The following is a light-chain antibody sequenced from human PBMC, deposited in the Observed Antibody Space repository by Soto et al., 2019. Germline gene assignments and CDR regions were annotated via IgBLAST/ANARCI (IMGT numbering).Light chain of an antibody. V-gene: IGLV2-14*03. Sequence: QSVLTQPASVSGSPGQSITISCTGTSTDVGGYNYVSWYQQHPGKAPKLVINDVSNRPSGVSNRFSGSKSGNTASLTISGLQAEDEADYYCSSYTSSSTRVFGGGTKLTVL. J-gene: IGLJ2*01. CDR1: STDVGGYNY. CDR2: DVS. CDR3: SSYTSSSTRV.